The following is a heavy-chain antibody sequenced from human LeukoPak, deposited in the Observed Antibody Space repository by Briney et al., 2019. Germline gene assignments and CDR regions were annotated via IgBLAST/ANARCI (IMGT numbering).Heavy chain of an antibody. CDR3: AKTSQEQTYYYDSSGPDAFDI. CDR1: GYTFTSYA. Sequence: ASVKVSCKASGYTFTSYAMNWVRQAPGQGLEWMGWINTNTGNPTYAQGFTGRFVFSLDTSVSTAYLQISSLKAEDTAVYYCAKTSQEQTYYYDSSGPDAFDIWGQGTMVTVSS. CDR2: INTNTGNP. J-gene: IGHJ3*02. V-gene: IGHV7-4-1*02. D-gene: IGHD3-22*01.